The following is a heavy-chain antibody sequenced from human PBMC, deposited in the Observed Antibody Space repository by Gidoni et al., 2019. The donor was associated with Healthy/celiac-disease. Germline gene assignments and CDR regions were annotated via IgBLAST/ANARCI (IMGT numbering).Heavy chain of an antibody. Sequence: TFSSYGMHWVRQAPGKGLEWVAVIWYDGSNKYYADSVKGRFTISRDNSKNTLYLQMNSLRAEDTAVYDCARRIAARPHYYYGMDVWGQGTTVTVS. CDR2: IWYDGSNK. CDR1: TFSSYG. J-gene: IGHJ6*02. V-gene: IGHV3-33*01. CDR3: ARRIAARPHYYYGMDV. D-gene: IGHD6-6*01.